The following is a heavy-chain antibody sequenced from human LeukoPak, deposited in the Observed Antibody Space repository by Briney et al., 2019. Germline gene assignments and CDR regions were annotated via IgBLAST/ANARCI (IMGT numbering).Heavy chain of an antibody. CDR2: IYYSGST. V-gene: IGHV4-31*03. CDR1: GGSISSGGYY. CDR3: ARGIVVVPAAIAFWSGSAYYFDY. D-gene: IGHD2-2*02. Sequence: PSETLSLTCTVSGGSISSGGYYWSWIRQHPGKGLEWIGYIYYSGSTYYNPSLKSRVTISVDTSKNQFSLKLSSVTAADTAVYYCARGIVVVPAAIAFWSGSAYYFDYWGQGTLVTVSS. J-gene: IGHJ4*02.